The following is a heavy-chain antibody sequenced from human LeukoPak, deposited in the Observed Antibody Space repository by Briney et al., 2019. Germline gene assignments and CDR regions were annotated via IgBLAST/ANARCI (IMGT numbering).Heavy chain of an antibody. J-gene: IGHJ4*02. CDR3: ARAVKYRSGPLTDLLPYYFDY. CDR1: GYTFTGYY. V-gene: IGHV1-3*03. CDR2: INTGNGNT. Sequence: ASVKVSCKASGYTFTGYYMHWVRQAPGQRPEWMGWINTGNGNTKYSQEFQGRVTITRDTSANTAYMELSSLRSEDMAVYYCARAVKYRSGPLTDLLPYYFDYWGQGTLVTVSS. D-gene: IGHD6-19*01.